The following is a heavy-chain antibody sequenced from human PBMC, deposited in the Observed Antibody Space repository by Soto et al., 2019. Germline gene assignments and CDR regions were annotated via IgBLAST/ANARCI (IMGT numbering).Heavy chain of an antibody. CDR3: ATNLPSIVVVPAAMRGAYYYYGMDV. CDR1: GFTFSSYA. Sequence: GGSLRLSCAASGFTFSSYAMIWVRQAPGKGLEWVSAISGSGGSTYYADSVKGRFTISRDNSKNTLYLQMNSLRAEDTAVYYCATNLPSIVVVPAAMRGAYYYYGMDVWGQGTTVTVSS. CDR2: ISGSGGST. V-gene: IGHV3-23*01. J-gene: IGHJ6*02. D-gene: IGHD2-2*01.